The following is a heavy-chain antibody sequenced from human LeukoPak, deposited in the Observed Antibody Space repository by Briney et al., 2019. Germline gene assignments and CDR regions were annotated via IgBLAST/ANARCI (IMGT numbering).Heavy chain of an antibody. D-gene: IGHD3-10*01. CDR1: GGSISSSSYY. Sequence: SETLSLTCTVSGGSISSSSYYWGWIRQPPGKGLEWIGSIYYSGTTYYNPSLKSRVTISVDTSKNQFSLKLSSVTAADTALYYCAKHYMGSSYNHGLDCWGQGTLVTVSS. V-gene: IGHV4-39*01. CDR3: AKHYMGSSYNHGLDC. CDR2: IYYSGTT. J-gene: IGHJ4*02.